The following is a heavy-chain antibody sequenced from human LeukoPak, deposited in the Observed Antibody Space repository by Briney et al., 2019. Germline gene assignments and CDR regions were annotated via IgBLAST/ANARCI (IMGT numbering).Heavy chain of an antibody. Sequence: ASVKVSCKASGYTFTSYGISWVRQAPGQGLEWMGWISAYNGNTNYAQKLQGRVTMTTDTSTSTAYMEPRSLRSDDTAVYYCARDSRMRSPHYYYGMDVWGQGTTVTVSS. CDR3: ARDSRMRSPHYYYGMDV. D-gene: IGHD2-2*01. CDR2: ISAYNGNT. J-gene: IGHJ6*02. CDR1: GYTFTSYG. V-gene: IGHV1-18*01.